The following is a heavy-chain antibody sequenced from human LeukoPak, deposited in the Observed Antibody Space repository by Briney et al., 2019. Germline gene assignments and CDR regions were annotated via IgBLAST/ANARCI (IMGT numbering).Heavy chain of an antibody. V-gene: IGHV3-11*01. Sequence: PGGSLRLSCAASGFTFSDYYMSWIRQAPGEGLEWVSYISGSGSTIYYADSVKGRFTISRDNAKNSLYLQMDSLRAEDTAVYYCARAREAAAGNAEYSQDWGQGTLVTVSS. D-gene: IGHD6-13*01. CDR1: GFTFSDYY. CDR2: ISGSGSTI. CDR3: ARAREAAAGNAEYSQD. J-gene: IGHJ1*01.